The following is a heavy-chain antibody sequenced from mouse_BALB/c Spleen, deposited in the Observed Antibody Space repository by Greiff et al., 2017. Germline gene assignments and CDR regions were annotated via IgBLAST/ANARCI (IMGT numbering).Heavy chain of an antibody. V-gene: IGHV5-17*02. CDR1: GFTFSSFG. CDR3: ARSGLRRGGDY. J-gene: IGHJ2*01. D-gene: IGHD1-2*01. CDR2: ISSGSSTI. Sequence: DVMLVESGGGLVQPGGSRKLSCAASGFTFSSFGMHWVRQAPEKGLEWVAYISSGSSTIYYADTVKGRFTISRDNPKNTLFLQMTSLRSEDTAMYYCARSGLRRGGDYWGQGTTLTVSS.